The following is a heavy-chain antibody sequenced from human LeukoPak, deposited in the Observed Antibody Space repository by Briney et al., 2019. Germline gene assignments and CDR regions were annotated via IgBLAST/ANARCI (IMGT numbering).Heavy chain of an antibody. Sequence: SETLSLTCTVSGGSISSGDYYWSWIRQPPGKGLEWIGYIYYSGSTYYNPSLKSRVTISVDTSKNQFSLKLSSVTAADTAVYYCARAYGDYVEYFQHWGQGTLVTVSP. CDR3: ARAYGDYVEYFQH. CDR1: GGSISSGDYY. V-gene: IGHV4-30-4*01. D-gene: IGHD4-17*01. CDR2: IYYSGST. J-gene: IGHJ1*01.